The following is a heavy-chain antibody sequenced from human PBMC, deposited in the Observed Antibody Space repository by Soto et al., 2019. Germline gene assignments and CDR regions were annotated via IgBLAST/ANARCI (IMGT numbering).Heavy chain of an antibody. CDR3: ARDAPNDY. CDR1: GFTFSSYS. CDR2: ISSSFIYI. Sequence: GVLRLSCAASGFTFSSYSMNWVRQAPGKGLEWVSSISSSFIYIYYADSVKGRFTISRDNAKNSLYLQMNSLRAEDMAVYYCARDAPNDYWGQGTLVTVSS. V-gene: IGHV3-21*01. J-gene: IGHJ4*02.